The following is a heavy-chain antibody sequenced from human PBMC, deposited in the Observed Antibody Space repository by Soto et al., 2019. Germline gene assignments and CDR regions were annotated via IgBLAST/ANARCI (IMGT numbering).Heavy chain of an antibody. J-gene: IGHJ4*02. CDR3: ASTSKAAPGTGLDS. D-gene: IGHD6-25*01. CDR2: VSYSGGT. Sequence: PSETLSLTCSLSGGAIGGYYWSWIRQPPGKALEWIGYVSYSGGTDYHPSLKSRVSISIDTSKNQFSLKMISVTAADSAVYYCASTSKAAPGTGLDSWGQGALVTVSS. CDR1: GGAIGGYY. V-gene: IGHV4-59*01.